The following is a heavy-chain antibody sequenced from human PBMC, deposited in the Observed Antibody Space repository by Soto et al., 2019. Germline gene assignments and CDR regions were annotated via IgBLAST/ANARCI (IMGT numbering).Heavy chain of an antibody. J-gene: IGHJ6*02. D-gene: IGHD3-22*01. V-gene: IGHV1-3*01. Sequence: ASVKVSCKASGYSFRNFGMHWVRQAPGQRLEWMGWINVGNGNTAYSQKFQGRVTISRDNSKNTLYLQMNSLRAEDTAVYYCAREYYDSSGYYYFPYYYYYYGMDVWGQGTTVTVSS. CDR2: INVGNGNT. CDR3: AREYYDSSGYYYFPYYYYYYGMDV. CDR1: GYSFRNFG.